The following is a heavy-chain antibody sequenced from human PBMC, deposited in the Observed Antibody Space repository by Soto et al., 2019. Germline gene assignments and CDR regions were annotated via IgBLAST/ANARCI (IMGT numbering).Heavy chain of an antibody. J-gene: IGHJ6*02. CDR3: ARGPSLSGGSKDYYYGMDV. Sequence: GASVKVSCKASGGTFSSYAISWVRQAPGQGLDWMGGIIPIFGTANYAQKFQGRVTITADESTSTAYMELSSLRSEDTAVYYCARGPSLSGGSKDYYYGMDVWGQGTTVTVSS. CDR1: GGTFSSYA. D-gene: IGHD3-10*01. CDR2: IIPIFGTA. V-gene: IGHV1-69*13.